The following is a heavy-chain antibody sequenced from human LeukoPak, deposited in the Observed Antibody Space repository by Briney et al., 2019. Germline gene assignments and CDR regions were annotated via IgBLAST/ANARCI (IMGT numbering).Heavy chain of an antibody. D-gene: IGHD6-25*01. CDR2: MNPNSGNT. V-gene: IGHV1-8*01. Sequence: ASVKVSCKASGYTFTSYDINWVRQATGQGLEWMGWMNPNSGNTGYAQKFQGRVTMTRNTSISTAYMELSSLRSEDTAVYYCARGLRSSEAFDIWGQGTMVTVSS. CDR3: ARGLRSSEAFDI. CDR1: GYTFTSYD. J-gene: IGHJ3*02.